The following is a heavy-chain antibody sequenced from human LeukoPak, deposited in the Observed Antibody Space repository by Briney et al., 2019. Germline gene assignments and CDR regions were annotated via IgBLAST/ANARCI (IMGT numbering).Heavy chain of an antibody. D-gene: IGHD3-22*01. CDR2: ISSSGNTI. CDR3: ARETVHYYDSSGYDY. V-gene: IGHV3-11*04. Sequence: GGSLRLSCAASGFTFSDYYMSWIRQAPGKGLEWVSYISSSGNTIYYADSVKGRFTISRDNAKNSLYLQMNSLRAEDTAVYYCARETVHYYDSSGYDYWGQGTLVTVSS. CDR1: GFTFSDYY. J-gene: IGHJ4*02.